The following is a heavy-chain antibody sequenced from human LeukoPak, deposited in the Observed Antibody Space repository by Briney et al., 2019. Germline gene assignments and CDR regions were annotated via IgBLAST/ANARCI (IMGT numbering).Heavy chain of an antibody. Sequence: SETLSLTCTVSGGSISSYYWSWIRQPPGKGLEWIGYIYYSGSTNYNPSLKSRVTISVDTSKNQFSLKLSSVTAADTAVYYCARGGRQDTFDYWGQGTLVTVSS. J-gene: IGHJ4*02. CDR2: IYYSGST. V-gene: IGHV4-59*01. CDR1: GGSISSYY. CDR3: ARGGRQDTFDY. D-gene: IGHD2-15*01.